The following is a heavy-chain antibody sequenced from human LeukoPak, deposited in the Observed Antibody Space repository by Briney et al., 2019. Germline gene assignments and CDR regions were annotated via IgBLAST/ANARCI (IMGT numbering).Heavy chain of an antibody. Sequence: PSETLSLTCTVSGGSISSGGYYWSWIRQHPGKGLEWIGYIYYSGSTYYNPSLKSRVTIPVDTSKNQFSLKLSSVTAADTAVYYCASERGPTMGIFDYWGQGTLVTVSS. J-gene: IGHJ4*02. D-gene: IGHD3-10*01. CDR3: ASERGPTMGIFDY. CDR2: IYYSGST. V-gene: IGHV4-31*03. CDR1: GGSISSGGYY.